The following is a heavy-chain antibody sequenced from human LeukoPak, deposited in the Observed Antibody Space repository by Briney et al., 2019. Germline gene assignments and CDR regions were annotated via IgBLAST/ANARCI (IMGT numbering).Heavy chain of an antibody. V-gene: IGHV3-33*08. CDR2: IWFDGGNR. D-gene: IGHD6-13*01. CDR1: GFTLSNYY. Sequence: GGSLRLSCTASGFTLSNYYIHWVRQAPGKGPVWVAVIWFDGGNRYYADSVKGRFTISRDNSKNTLYLQLNSLRAEDTAVYYCARDSLDTQPRQTAGDIFDYWGQGTLVTVSS. J-gene: IGHJ4*02. CDR3: ARDSLDTQPRQTAGDIFDY.